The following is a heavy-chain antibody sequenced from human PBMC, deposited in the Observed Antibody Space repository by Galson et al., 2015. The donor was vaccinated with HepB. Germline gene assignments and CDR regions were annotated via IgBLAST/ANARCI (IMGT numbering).Heavy chain of an antibody. Sequence: SETLSLTCTVSGGSISSNTYRWGWIRQPPGKGLEWIGNIYSSGSTYYNPSLESRVTISVDTSRNQFSLRLSSVTAADTAVYYCARLVPRLWFGEYSGPWGQGTLVTVSS. J-gene: IGHJ5*02. CDR2: IYSSGST. CDR3: ARLVPRLWFGEYSGP. V-gene: IGHV4-39*01. D-gene: IGHD3-10*01. CDR1: GGSISSNTYR.